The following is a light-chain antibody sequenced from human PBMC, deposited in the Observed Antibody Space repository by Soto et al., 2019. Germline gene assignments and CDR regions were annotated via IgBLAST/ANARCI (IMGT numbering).Light chain of an antibody. CDR3: HQYGSAPWT. Sequence: IVLTQSPGTRSLYQGERGALSCRASQSVSSNYVAWYQQKPGQAPRLLISGASNRATGTPDRFRGSGSGTDFTLTITRLEPEDFAVYYCHQYGSAPWTFGQGTKVDIK. CDR2: GAS. J-gene: IGKJ1*01. V-gene: IGKV3-20*01. CDR1: QSVSSNY.